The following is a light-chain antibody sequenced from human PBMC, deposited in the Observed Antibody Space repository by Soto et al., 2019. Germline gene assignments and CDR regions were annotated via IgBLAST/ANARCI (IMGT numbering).Light chain of an antibody. J-gene: IGKJ5*01. CDR1: QSVSSSY. CDR3: QHFGGTTFT. V-gene: IGKV3-20*01. Sequence: ELLLTHSPCTLSLSPGEGATLSCRASQSVSSSYIAWYQQRPGQTPSLLIYGASTRATGIPDRFSGSGSGTHFTLTISRLEPGDFAVYYCQHFGGTTFTFGQGTRLEIK. CDR2: GAS.